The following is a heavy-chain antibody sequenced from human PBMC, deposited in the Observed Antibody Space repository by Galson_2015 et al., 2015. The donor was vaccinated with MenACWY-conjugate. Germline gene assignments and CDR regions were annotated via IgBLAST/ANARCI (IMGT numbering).Heavy chain of an antibody. V-gene: IGHV2-70*04. Sequence: PALVKPTQTLTLTCTFSGFSLSTSETRVSWIRQPPGKALEWLARIGWDDDKFYSTSLKTRLTISKDTSKNQEVLTMTNMDPVDTATYYCARHSGTSSDFDYWGQGTLVTVSS. CDR2: IGWDDDK. CDR3: ARHSGTSSDFDY. D-gene: IGHD1-26*01. J-gene: IGHJ4*02. CDR1: GFSLSTSETR.